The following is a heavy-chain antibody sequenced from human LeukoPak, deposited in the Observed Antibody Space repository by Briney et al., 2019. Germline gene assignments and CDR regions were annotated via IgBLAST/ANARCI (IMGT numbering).Heavy chain of an antibody. D-gene: IGHD5-18*01. J-gene: IGHJ4*02. V-gene: IGHV4-34*01. CDR1: GGSFSGYY. CDR2: INHSGST. Sequence: SETLSLTCAVYGGSFSGYYWSWIRQPPGKGLEWIGEINHSGSTYYNPSLESRVTISVDTSKNLFSLKLNSVTAADTAIYYCARQGDAATGGFDSWGQGTLVTVSS. CDR3: ARQGDAATGGFDS.